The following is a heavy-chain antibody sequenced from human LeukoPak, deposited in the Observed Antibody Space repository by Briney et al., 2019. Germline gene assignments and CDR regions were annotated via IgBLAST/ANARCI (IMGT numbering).Heavy chain of an antibody. CDR3: AKDSRSSWFNWFDP. CDR1: GFTFDDYA. D-gene: IGHD6-13*01. V-gene: IGHV3-9*01. J-gene: IGHJ5*02. CDR2: ISWNSGSI. Sequence: GRSLRLSCAASGFTFDDYAMHWVRQAPGKGLEWVSGISWNSGSIGYADSVKGRFTISRDNAKNSLYLQMNSLRAEDTALYCCAKDSRSSWFNWFDPWGQGTLVTVSS.